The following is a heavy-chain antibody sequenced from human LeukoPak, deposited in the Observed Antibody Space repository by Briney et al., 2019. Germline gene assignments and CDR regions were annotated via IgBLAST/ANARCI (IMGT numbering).Heavy chain of an antibody. Sequence: GGSLRLSCAASGFTFSSYGVHWLRQAPGKGLEWVAVISYDGSNKYYADSVKGRFTISRDNSKNTLYLQMNSLRAEDTAVYYCAKRNVEMATIPDFDYWGQGTLVTVSS. CDR1: GFTFSSYG. J-gene: IGHJ4*02. V-gene: IGHV3-30*18. CDR2: ISYDGSNK. CDR3: AKRNVEMATIPDFDY. D-gene: IGHD5-24*01.